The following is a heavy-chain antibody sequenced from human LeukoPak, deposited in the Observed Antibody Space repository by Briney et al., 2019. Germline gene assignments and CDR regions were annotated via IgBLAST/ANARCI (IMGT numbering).Heavy chain of an antibody. Sequence: PGGSLRLSCAASGFTFSSYAMSWVRQAPGKGLEWVSAISGSGGSTYYADSVKGRFTISRDNSKNTLYLQMNSLRAEDTAVYYCAKGALGDIVVVPAHLPTEYYFDYWGQGTLVTVSS. D-gene: IGHD2-2*01. V-gene: IGHV3-23*01. CDR3: AKGALGDIVVVPAHLPTEYYFDY. J-gene: IGHJ4*02. CDR2: ISGSGGST. CDR1: GFTFSSYA.